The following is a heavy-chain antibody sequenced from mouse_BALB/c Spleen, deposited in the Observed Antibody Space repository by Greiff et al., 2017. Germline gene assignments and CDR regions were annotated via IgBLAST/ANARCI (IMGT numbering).Heavy chain of an antibody. CDR2: INPSSGYT. CDR1: GYTFTSYT. V-gene: IGHV1-4*01. Sequence: VQLQQSGAELARPGASVKMSCKASGYTFTSYTMHWVKQRPGQGLEWIGYINPSSGYTNYNQKFKDKATLTADKSSSTAYMQLSSLTSEDSAVYYCARDREVRRGDAMDYWGQGTSVTVSS. J-gene: IGHJ4*01. CDR3: ARDREVRRGDAMDY. D-gene: IGHD2-14*01.